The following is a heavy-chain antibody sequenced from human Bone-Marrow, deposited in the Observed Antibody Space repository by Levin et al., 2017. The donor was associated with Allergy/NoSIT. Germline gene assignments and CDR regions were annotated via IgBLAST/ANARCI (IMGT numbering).Heavy chain of an antibody. J-gene: IGHJ5*01. D-gene: IGHD5-24*01. Sequence: QTLSLTCNVSGGSISGHNYYYNWIRQHPGKGLEWIGHIYKTGSTSYSPSLKSRVTISVDTSKNQFALTLDSVTAADTAVYYCATGGAVATPWFDSWGQGTLLFVSS. V-gene: IGHV4-31*03. CDR2: IYKTGST. CDR3: ATGGAVATPWFDS. CDR1: GGSISGHNYY.